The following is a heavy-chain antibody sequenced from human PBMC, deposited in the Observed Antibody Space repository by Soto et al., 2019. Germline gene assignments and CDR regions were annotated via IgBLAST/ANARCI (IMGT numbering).Heavy chain of an antibody. CDR1: GGSISSYY. D-gene: IGHD3-10*01. V-gene: IGHV4-59*01. CDR2: IYYSGST. Sequence: SESLSLTCTVSGGSISSYYWSWIRQPPGKGLEWIGYIYYSGSTNYNPSLKSRVTISVDTSKNQFSLKLSSVIAADTAVYYCARAPRGNYGYPSYFDYWGQGTLVTVSS. CDR3: ARAPRGNYGYPSYFDY. J-gene: IGHJ4*02.